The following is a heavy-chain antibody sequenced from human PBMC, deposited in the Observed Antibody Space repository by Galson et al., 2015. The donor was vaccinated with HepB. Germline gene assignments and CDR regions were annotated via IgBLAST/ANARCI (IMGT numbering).Heavy chain of an antibody. D-gene: IGHD3-3*01. J-gene: IGHJ6*04. CDR1: GYTFTNYY. Sequence: SVKVSCKASGYTFTNYYIHCVRQAPGQGLEWMGIINPSGGATTYAQKFQGRLTMTRDTSTTTVYIELSSLRSEDTAVYYCARSLGAISGVVGDVWGKGTTVTVSS. CDR2: INPSGGAT. CDR3: ARSLGAISGVVGDV. V-gene: IGHV1-46*03.